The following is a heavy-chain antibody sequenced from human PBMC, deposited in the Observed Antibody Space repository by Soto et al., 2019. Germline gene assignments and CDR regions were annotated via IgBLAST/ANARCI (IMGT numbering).Heavy chain of an antibody. CDR2: IYFNGNT. CDR1: SASFSKYY. Sequence: SETLSLTCTVSSASFSKYYWSWIRQPPGKGLEWIGYIYFNGNTNYNPSPKRRVTISIDTSKKQISLNLTSVTDADTAVYYCASVTLGGVVLAHWGQGTLVTVSS. J-gene: IGHJ4*02. V-gene: IGHV4-59*01. D-gene: IGHD3-16*01. CDR3: ASVTLGGVVLAH.